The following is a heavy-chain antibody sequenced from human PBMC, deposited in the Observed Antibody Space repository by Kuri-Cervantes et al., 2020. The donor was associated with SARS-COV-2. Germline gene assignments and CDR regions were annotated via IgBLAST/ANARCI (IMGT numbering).Heavy chain of an antibody. D-gene: IGHD4-17*01. CDR1: GGSISSYY. CDR2: IYYSGST. J-gene: IGHJ5*02. CDR3: ARELGLTTVNWFDP. Sequence: SETLSLTCTVSGGSISSYYWGWIRQPPGKGLEWIGSIYYSGSTNYNPSLKSRVTISVDTSKNQFSLKLSSVTAADTAVYYCARELGLTTVNWFDPWGQGTLVTVSS. V-gene: IGHV4-59*01.